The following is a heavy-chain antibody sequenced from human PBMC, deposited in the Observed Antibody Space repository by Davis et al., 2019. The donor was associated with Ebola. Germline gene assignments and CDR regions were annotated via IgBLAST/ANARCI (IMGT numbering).Heavy chain of an antibody. D-gene: IGHD3-10*01. CDR3: ARGTGGSGSYPGYYGMDV. CDR2: ISYDGSNK. V-gene: IGHV3-30-3*01. CDR1: GFTFDDYA. J-gene: IGHJ6*02. Sequence: GESLKISCAASGFTFDDYAMHWVRQAPGKGLEWVAVISYDGSNKYYADSVKGRFTISRDNSKNTLYLQMNSLRAEDTAVYYCARGTGGSGSYPGYYGMDVWGQGTTVTVSS.